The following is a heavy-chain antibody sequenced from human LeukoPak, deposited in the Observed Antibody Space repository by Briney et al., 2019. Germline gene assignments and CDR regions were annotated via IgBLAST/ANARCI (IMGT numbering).Heavy chain of an antibody. CDR2: MNPNSGNT. D-gene: IGHD3-22*01. CDR3: AREWDYYDSSGYYHP. J-gene: IGHJ5*02. Sequence: ASVKLSCKASGYTFTSYDINWVRQATGQGLEWMGWMNPNSGNTGYAQKFQDRLTMTRITSISTAYMELSSLRSEDTAVYYCAREWDYYDSSGYYHPWGQGTLVTVSS. V-gene: IGHV1-8*01. CDR1: GYTFTSYD.